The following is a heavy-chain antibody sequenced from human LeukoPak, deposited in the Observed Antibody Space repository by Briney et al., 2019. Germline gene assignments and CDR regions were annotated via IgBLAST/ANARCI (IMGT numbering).Heavy chain of an antibody. CDR1: GFTFSTYG. V-gene: IGHV3-33*01. J-gene: IGHJ3*02. CDR2: VWYDGSSK. D-gene: IGHD1-26*01. Sequence: GTSLRLSCAASGFTFSTYGMHWVRQAPGKGLEWVALVWYDGSSKYYVDSVKGRFTITRGNSKSTLYLQMNNLRAEDTAVYYCARDGIVGKKGAFDIWGQGTMVTVSS. CDR3: ARDGIVGKKGAFDI.